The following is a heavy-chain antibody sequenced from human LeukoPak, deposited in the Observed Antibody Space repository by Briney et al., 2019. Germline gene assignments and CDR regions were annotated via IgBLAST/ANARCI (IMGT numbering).Heavy chain of an antibody. CDR2: IYSGGST. V-gene: IGHV3-53*01. CDR3: ARDLVNHWFDP. CDR1: GFTVSSNY. J-gene: IGHJ5*02. D-gene: IGHD6-6*01. Sequence: AGGSLRLSCAASGFTVSSNYMSWVRQAPGKGLEWVSVIYSGGSTYYADSVKGRFTISRDNSKNTLYLQMNSLRAEDTAVYYCARDLVNHWFDPWGQGTLVTVSS.